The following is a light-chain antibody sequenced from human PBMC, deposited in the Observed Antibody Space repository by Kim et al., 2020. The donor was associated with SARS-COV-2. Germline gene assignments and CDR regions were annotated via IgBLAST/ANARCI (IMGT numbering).Light chain of an antibody. J-gene: IGLJ2*01. V-gene: IGLV2-8*01. Sequence: QLLPISCTGTISNVRSFHPVSCYQQHPVQAPKLVIYEVTKRPSGVPDRFSGSKSRNTASLTVSGLKSEDEADYYCNSYAGDNHWVFGGGTQLPVL. CDR2: EVT. CDR1: ISNVRSFHP. CDR3: NSYAGDNHWV.